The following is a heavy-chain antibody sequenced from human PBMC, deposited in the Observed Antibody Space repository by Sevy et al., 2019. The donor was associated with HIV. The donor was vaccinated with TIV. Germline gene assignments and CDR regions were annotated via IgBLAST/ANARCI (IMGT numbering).Heavy chain of an antibody. J-gene: IGHJ4*02. V-gene: IGHV3-53*01. D-gene: IGHD3-3*01. Sequence: GGSLRLSCAASGLIVSSNFMSWVHQAPGKGLEWVSVLYLGGSTYYADSVKGRFTISSDDSKNTLYLQMNSLRAEDTAVYFCARGKHIRDYYGSFDYWGRGTLVTVSS. CDR1: GLIVSSNF. CDR2: LYLGGST. CDR3: ARGKHIRDYYGSFDY.